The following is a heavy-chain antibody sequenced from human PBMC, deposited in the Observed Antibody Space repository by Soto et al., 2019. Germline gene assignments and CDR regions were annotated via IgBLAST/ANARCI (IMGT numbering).Heavy chain of an antibody. CDR1: SYSFTTYL. CDR3: ASNKTWTYYSGMDV. J-gene: IGHJ6*02. CDR2: IDPSDSYT. Sequence: GESLKISCNGSSYSFTTYLGSHLRQMAGKGMEWMGRIDPSDSYTKYSPSSQSTVTISADKSISTPYLQWSSMKAPENAMYYCASNKTWTYYSGMDVWGQGTTVTVSS. D-gene: IGHD1-1*01. V-gene: IGHV5-10-1*01.